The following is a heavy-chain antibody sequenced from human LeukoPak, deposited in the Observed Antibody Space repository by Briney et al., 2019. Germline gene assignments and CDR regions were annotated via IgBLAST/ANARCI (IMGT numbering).Heavy chain of an antibody. CDR3: VKDQGECPGSRCYLRFLEY. J-gene: IGHJ4*02. Sequence: GGSLRLSCAASGFNFSIYGMHWVRQAPGKGLEWVTFVRYDQSANVYADSVQGRFAISRDNSKNTVYLQMNSLRVEDTALYFCVKDQGECPGSRCYLRFLEYWGQGTLVIVSS. CDR1: GFNFSIYG. D-gene: IGHD3-3*01. CDR2: VRYDQSAN. V-gene: IGHV3-30*02.